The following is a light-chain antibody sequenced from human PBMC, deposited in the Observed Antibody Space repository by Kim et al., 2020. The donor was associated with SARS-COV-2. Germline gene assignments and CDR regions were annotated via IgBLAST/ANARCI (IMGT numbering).Light chain of an antibody. CDR2: DAS. Sequence: EIVLTQSPATLSLSPGERATLSCRASQSVNRYLAWYQQKPGQAPRLLIYDASNRATGIPARFSGSGSGTDFTLTISSLEPEDFAVYYCQQRSNWPITFGQGTGLEIK. J-gene: IGKJ5*01. CDR3: QQRSNWPIT. V-gene: IGKV3-11*01. CDR1: QSVNRY.